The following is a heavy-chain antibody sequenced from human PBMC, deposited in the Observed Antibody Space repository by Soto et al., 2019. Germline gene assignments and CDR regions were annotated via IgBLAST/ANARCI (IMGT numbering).Heavy chain of an antibody. Sequence: QVRLVQSGDEVKKPGSSVKVSCKASGGTFSNYPISWVRQAPGQGLEWMGGIIPIFGTVNYAQKFQGRVTITADESTSTAYMELSSLRSEDTAVYYCARGNHRWLQLWYFDLWGRGTLVTVSS. CDR1: GGTFSNYP. V-gene: IGHV1-69*12. D-gene: IGHD5-12*01. CDR3: ARGNHRWLQLWYFDL. CDR2: IIPIFGTV. J-gene: IGHJ2*01.